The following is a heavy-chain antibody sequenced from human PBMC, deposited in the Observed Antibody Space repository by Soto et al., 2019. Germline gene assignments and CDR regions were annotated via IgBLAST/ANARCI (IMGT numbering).Heavy chain of an antibody. Sequence: PSETLSLTCAVSVGSISIGGYSWSWIRQPPGKGLEWIGYIYHSGSTYYNPSLKSRVTISVDRSKNQFSLKLSSVTAADTAVYYCARVYGSGSSGYFDYWGQGTMVTVSS. V-gene: IGHV4-30-2*01. CDR1: VGSISIGGYS. CDR3: ARVYGSGSSGYFDY. J-gene: IGHJ4*02. D-gene: IGHD3-10*01. CDR2: IYHSGST.